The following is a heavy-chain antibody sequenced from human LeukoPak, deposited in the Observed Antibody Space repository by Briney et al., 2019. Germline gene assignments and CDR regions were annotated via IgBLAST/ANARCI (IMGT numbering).Heavy chain of an antibody. CDR2: INPSGGNT. J-gene: IGHJ6*03. CDR3: ARAPEWGKANYYYYMDV. Sequence: ASVKVSCKASGYTFTSYYMHWVRQAPGQGLEWMGIINPSGGNTGYAQKFQGRVTMTRNTSISTAYMELGSLRSEDTAVYYCARAPEWGKANYYYYMDVWGKGTTVTVSS. CDR1: GYTFTSYY. V-gene: IGHV1-46*01. D-gene: IGHD1-26*01.